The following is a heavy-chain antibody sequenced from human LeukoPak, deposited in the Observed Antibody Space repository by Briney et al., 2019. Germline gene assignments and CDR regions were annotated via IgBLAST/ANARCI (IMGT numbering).Heavy chain of an antibody. CDR3: ARDGGIFGVGNFDC. CDR2: ISSSSSYI. Sequence: GSLRLSCAASGFTFSSYSMNWVRQAPGKGLEWVSSISSSSSYIYYADSVKGRFTISRDNAKNSLYLQMNSLRAEDTAVYYCARDGGIFGVGNFDCWGQGTLVTVSS. CDR1: GFTFSSYS. J-gene: IGHJ4*02. D-gene: IGHD3-3*01. V-gene: IGHV3-21*01.